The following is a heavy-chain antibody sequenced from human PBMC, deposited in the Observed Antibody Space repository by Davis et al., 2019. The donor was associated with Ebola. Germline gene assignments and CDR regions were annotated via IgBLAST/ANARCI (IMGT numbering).Heavy chain of an antibody. D-gene: IGHD5-18*01. CDR1: GYSFTNYW. J-gene: IGHJ4*02. CDR2: IDPSESDT. Sequence: GGSLRLSCKASGYSFTNYWIGWVRQMPGKGLEWMGRIDPSESDTNYSPSFQGHVTISADKSISTAYLQWSSLKASDTAMYYCARLRIPLYSYGLRYWGQGTLVTVSS. V-gene: IGHV5-10-1*01. CDR3: ARLRIPLYSYGLRY.